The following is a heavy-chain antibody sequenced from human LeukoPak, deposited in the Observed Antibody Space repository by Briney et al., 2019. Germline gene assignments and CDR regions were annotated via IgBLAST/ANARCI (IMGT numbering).Heavy chain of an antibody. D-gene: IGHD3-9*01. Sequence: PGGSLRLSCAASGFIFSSYAMSWVRQAPGKGLEWVSVISGSGGSTYYADSVKGRFIISKDNSKNTLYLQMNSLRAEDTAVYYCAKDLHYDILTGLDYWGQGTLVTVSS. J-gene: IGHJ4*02. CDR1: GFIFSSYA. V-gene: IGHV3-23*01. CDR3: AKDLHYDILTGLDY. CDR2: ISGSGGST.